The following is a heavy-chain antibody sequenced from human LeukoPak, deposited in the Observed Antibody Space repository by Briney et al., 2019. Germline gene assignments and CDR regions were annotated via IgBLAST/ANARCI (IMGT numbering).Heavy chain of an antibody. CDR2: IYYSGST. CDR1: GGSISSSSYY. J-gene: IGHJ4*02. CDR3: ARKGYSYDFDY. Sequence: SETLSLTCTVSGGSISSSSYYWGWIRQPPGEGLEWIGSIYYSGSTYYNPSLKSRVTISVDTSKNQFSLKLSSVTAADTAVYYCARKGYSYDFDYWGQGTLVTVSS. D-gene: IGHD5-18*01. V-gene: IGHV4-39*01.